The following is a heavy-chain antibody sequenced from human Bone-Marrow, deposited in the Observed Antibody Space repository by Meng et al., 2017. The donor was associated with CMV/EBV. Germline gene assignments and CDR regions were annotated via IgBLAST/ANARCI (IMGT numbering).Heavy chain of an antibody. J-gene: IGHJ1*01. Sequence: QLVQSAGEVKKPGASVKDSCKASGYTFNSYGSSWVRQAPGQGLEWMGWISAYNGNTNYAQKLQGRVTMTTDTSTSTAYMELRSLRSDDTAVYYCARDDFDFWSGYPKYFQHWGQGTLVTVSS. CDR3: ARDDFDFWSGYPKYFQH. CDR1: GYTFNSYG. CDR2: ISAYNGNT. D-gene: IGHD3-3*01. V-gene: IGHV1-18*01.